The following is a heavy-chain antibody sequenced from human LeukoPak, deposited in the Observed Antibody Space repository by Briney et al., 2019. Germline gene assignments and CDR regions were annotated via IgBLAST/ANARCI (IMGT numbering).Heavy chain of an antibody. V-gene: IGHV3-48*01. CDR1: GFIFSQYS. CDR3: ARDAGNSGYGCDL. CDR2: IRSSSET. Sequence: GGSLRLSCAASGFIFSQYSMNWVRQAPGKGLEWVSHIRSSSETFYADSVKGRITISRDNARNSLYLQMNNLRGEDTAIYYCARDAGNSGYGCDLWGQGTLVTVSS. J-gene: IGHJ5*02. D-gene: IGHD5-12*01.